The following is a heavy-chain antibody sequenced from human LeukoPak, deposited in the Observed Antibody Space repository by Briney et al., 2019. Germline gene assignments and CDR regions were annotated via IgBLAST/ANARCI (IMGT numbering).Heavy chain of an antibody. Sequence: SVKVSCKASGGTFSSYAISWVRQAPGQGLEWMGRIIPIFGTANYAQKFQGRVTITADESTSTAYMELSSLRSEDTAVYYCARDDDCSSTSCYSDFDYWGQGTLVTVSS. CDR1: GGTFSSYA. V-gene: IGHV1-69*13. D-gene: IGHD2-2*01. CDR2: IIPIFGTA. J-gene: IGHJ4*02. CDR3: ARDDDCSSTSCYSDFDY.